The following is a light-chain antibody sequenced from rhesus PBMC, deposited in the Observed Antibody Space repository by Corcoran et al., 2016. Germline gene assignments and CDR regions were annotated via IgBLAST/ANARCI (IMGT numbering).Light chain of an antibody. CDR1: QGISNL. J-gene: IGKJ4*01. V-gene: IGKV1-69*01. CDR2: RAS. CDR3: QQPDNSPLT. Sequence: DIQMTQSPSSLSASVGDRVTIICRANQGISNLMAWYQQKPGKAPKLLINRASNLEKGAPSRFSGSGSGTDFTLTLSSLPPEDLATYYCQQPDNSPLTFGGGTKVEIK.